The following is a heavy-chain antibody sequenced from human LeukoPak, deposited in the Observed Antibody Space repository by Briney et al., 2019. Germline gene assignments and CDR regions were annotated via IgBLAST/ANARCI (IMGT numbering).Heavy chain of an antibody. V-gene: IGHV3-48*03. CDR3: ARDAEYQLLYDAFDM. CDR2: ISSSGSTI. Sequence: GGSLRLSCAASGFTFSNYEMNWVRQAPGKELEWVSYISSSGSTIYYADSVKGRFTISRDNPKNLLYLQMNSLRAEDTAVYYCARDAEYQLLYDAFDMWGQGTMVTVSS. D-gene: IGHD2-2*01. CDR1: GFTFSNYE. J-gene: IGHJ3*02.